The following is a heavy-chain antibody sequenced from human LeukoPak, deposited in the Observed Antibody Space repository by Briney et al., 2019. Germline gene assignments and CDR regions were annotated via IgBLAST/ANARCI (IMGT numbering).Heavy chain of an antibody. CDR1: GFTFSSYW. D-gene: IGHD3-22*01. Sequence: PGGSLRLSCAASGFTFSSYWMSWVRQAPGKGLEWVANIKQDGSGKYYVDSVKGRFTISRDNAKNSLYLQTNSLRAEDTAVYYCARGPRGITMIVVPMDVWGKGTTVTVSS. CDR3: ARGPRGITMIVVPMDV. CDR2: IKQDGSGK. V-gene: IGHV3-7*01. J-gene: IGHJ6*03.